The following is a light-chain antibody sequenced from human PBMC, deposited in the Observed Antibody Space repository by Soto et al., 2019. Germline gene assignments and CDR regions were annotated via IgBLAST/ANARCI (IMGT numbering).Light chain of an antibody. CDR1: QSVSTF. CDR2: DAS. Sequence: EIVLTQSPATLSLSPGERATLSCRASQSVSTFLAWYQQRPGQAPRLLIYDASHRATGVPARFSGSGSGTDFTLTISSLEPEDFAVYYCQERSNWPPWTFGQGTKVEVK. V-gene: IGKV3-11*01. CDR3: QERSNWPPWT. J-gene: IGKJ1*01.